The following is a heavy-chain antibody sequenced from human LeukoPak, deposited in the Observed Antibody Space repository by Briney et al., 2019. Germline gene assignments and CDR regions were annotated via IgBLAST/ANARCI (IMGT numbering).Heavy chain of an antibody. J-gene: IGHJ4*02. CDR2: ISSSSSTI. CDR3: ARWGEAAAFDY. CDR1: GFTFSSYS. Sequence: GGSLRLPCAASGFTFSSYSMNWVRQAPGKGLEWVSYISSSSSTIYYADSVKGRFTISRDNAKNTLYLQMNSLRAEDTAVYYCARWGEAAAFDYWGQGTLVTVSS. D-gene: IGHD6-13*01. V-gene: IGHV3-48*01.